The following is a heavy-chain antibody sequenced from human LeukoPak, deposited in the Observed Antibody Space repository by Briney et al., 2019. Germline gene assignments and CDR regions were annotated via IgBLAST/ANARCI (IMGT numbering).Heavy chain of an antibody. J-gene: IGHJ4*02. CDR2: INHSGST. CDR1: GGSFSDYY. V-gene: IGHV4-34*01. Sequence: SETLSLTCAVYGGSFSDYYWSWIRQPPGKGLEWIGEINHSGSTNYNPSLKSRVTISVDTSKNQFSLKLSSVTAADTAVYYCASIYQNPLYFDYWGQGTLVTVSS. D-gene: IGHD2-2*02. CDR3: ASIYQNPLYFDY.